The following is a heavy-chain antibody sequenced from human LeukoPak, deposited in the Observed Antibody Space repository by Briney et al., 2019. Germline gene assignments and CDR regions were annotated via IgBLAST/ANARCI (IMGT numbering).Heavy chain of an antibody. CDR2: IYYSGST. V-gene: IGHV4-30-4*08. CDR3: ARATYYDFWSGYSSWYFDL. CDR1: GGSISSGDYY. Sequence: PSQTLSLTCTVSGGSISSGDYYWSRIRQPPGKGLEWIGYIYYSGSTYYNPSLKSRVTISVDTSKNQFSLKLSSVTAADTAVYYCARATYYDFWSGYSSWYFDLWGRGTLVTVSS. D-gene: IGHD3-3*01. J-gene: IGHJ2*01.